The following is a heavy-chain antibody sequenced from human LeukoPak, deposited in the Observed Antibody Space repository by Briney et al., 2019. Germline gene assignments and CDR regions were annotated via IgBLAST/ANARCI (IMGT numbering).Heavy chain of an antibody. D-gene: IGHD1-1*01. Sequence: ASVKVSCKASGYTFTGYYMHWVRQAPGQGLEWIGRINPNSGGTNYAQKFQGRVTMTRDTSISTAYMELSRLRSDDTAVYYCATLDYWRSVGDYWGQGTLVTVSS. J-gene: IGHJ4*02. CDR3: ATLDYWRSVGDY. V-gene: IGHV1-2*06. CDR1: GYTFTGYY. CDR2: INPNSGGT.